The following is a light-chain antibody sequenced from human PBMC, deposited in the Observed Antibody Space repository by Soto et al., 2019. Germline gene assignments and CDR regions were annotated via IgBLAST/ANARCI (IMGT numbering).Light chain of an antibody. CDR1: QNILNF. CDR3: QQGYSPHQT. CDR2: GAS. V-gene: IGKV1-39*01. Sequence: IQMTQSPSSLYASVGDRVTITCRTSQNILNFLHWYQQKPGKAPKLLIQGASTLRSGVPSRFSGSGSETDFTLTISSLQPEDFATYYCQQGYSPHQTFGQGTKVDIK. J-gene: IGKJ1*01.